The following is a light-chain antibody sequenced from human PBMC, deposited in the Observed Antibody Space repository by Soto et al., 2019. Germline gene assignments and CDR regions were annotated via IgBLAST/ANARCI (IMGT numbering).Light chain of an antibody. J-gene: IGKJ2*01. CDR3: QQSFHTPYT. Sequence: DIQLTQSPSFLSASVGDRVTITCRASQGISSYLAWYQQKPGKAPKLLISTASTLQSGVPSRFSGSGSGTEFTLTISSLQPEDFATYYCQQSFHTPYTFGQGTKLEI. CDR2: TAS. V-gene: IGKV1-9*01. CDR1: QGISSY.